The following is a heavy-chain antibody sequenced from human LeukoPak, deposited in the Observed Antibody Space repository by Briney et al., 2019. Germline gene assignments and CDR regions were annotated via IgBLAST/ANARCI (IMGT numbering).Heavy chain of an antibody. J-gene: IGHJ5*02. Sequence: SETLSLTCTVSGDSLRKSTFYWVWIRQPPGKGLEWIGSIYYSGGADYNPSLQSRVTISVDTSKNQFSLKLSSVTAADTAVYYCAQAAALNWFDPWGQGTLVTVSS. D-gene: IGHD2-2*01. CDR1: GDSLRKSTFY. CDR2: IYYSGGA. V-gene: IGHV4-39*07. CDR3: AQAAALNWFDP.